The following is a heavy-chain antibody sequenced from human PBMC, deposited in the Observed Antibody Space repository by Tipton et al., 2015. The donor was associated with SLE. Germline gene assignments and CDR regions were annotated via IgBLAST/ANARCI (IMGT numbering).Heavy chain of an antibody. V-gene: IGHV3-53*05. CDR3: ARAPPYCSSTSCYFDY. D-gene: IGHD2-2*01. CDR2: IYSGGST. J-gene: IGHJ4*02. CDR1: GGSFSGYY. Sequence: LSLTCAVYGGSFSGYYWSWVRQAPGKGLEWVSVIYSGGSTYYADSVKGRFTISRDNSKNTLYLQMNSLRAEDTVVYYCARAPPYCSSTSCYFDYWGQGTLVTVSS.